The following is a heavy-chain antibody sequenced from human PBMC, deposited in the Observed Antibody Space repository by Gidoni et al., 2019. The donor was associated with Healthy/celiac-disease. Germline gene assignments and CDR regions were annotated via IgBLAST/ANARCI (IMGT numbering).Heavy chain of an antibody. Sequence: EVQLLESGGGLVQPGGSLRLSCAASAFTFSSYAMSWVRQAPGKGLEVVSAGSGSGGSTDYADSANGRFTISRDNTKNTLYLQMNSLRAEDTAVYYWEKLDGYYDFWSGYYIDYYYYGMDVWGQGTTVTVSS. CDR3: EKLDGYYDFWSGYYIDYYYYGMDV. J-gene: IGHJ6*02. CDR2: GSGSGGST. CDR1: AFTFSSYA. D-gene: IGHD3-3*01. V-gene: IGHV3-23*01.